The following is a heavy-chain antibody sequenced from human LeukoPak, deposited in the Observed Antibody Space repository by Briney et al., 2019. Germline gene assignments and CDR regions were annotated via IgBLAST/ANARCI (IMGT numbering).Heavy chain of an antibody. CDR2: ISAYNGNT. V-gene: IGHV1-18*01. CDR1: GYTFTSYG. Sequence: ASAKVSCKASGYTFTSYGISWVRQAPGQGLEWMGWISAYNGNTNYAQKLQGRVTMTTDTSTSTAYMELRSLRSDDTAVYYCARAYSSGLVFYYGMDVWGQGTTVTVSS. CDR3: ARAYSSGLVFYYGMDV. D-gene: IGHD6-19*01. J-gene: IGHJ6*02.